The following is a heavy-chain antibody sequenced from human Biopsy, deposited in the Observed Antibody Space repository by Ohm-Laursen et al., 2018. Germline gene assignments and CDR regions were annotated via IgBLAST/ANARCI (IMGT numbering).Heavy chain of an antibody. CDR1: GESFNGYY. CDR3: ARDRDRRGWFDP. CDR2: IYTSGIT. D-gene: IGHD1-14*01. Sequence: SDTLSLTCTVYGESFNGYYWSWIRQPAGKGLEWIGQIYTSGITNYNPSLKSRVTMSVDTSKNKFSLRVSSVTAADTAVYYCARDRDRRGWFDPWGQGTLATVSS. J-gene: IGHJ5*02. V-gene: IGHV4-4*07.